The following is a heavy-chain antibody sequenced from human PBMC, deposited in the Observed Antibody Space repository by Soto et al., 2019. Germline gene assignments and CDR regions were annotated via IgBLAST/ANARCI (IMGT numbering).Heavy chain of an antibody. J-gene: IGHJ4*02. CDR3: ARVSYSSTWNEIDY. Sequence: GASVKVGCKASENAFTTYYMHWVRQAPGQGLEWMGLIYPSITSTSYAQKFQGRVTMTSDTSTSTVYMELTNLRSEDTAVYYCARVSYSSTWNEIDYWAQGTPVTLSS. CDR1: ENAFTTYY. D-gene: IGHD6-13*01. CDR2: IYPSITST. V-gene: IGHV1-46*01.